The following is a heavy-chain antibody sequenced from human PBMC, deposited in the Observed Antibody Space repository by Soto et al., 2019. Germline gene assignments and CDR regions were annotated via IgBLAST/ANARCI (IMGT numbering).Heavy chain of an antibody. D-gene: IGHD3-22*01. CDR1: GYSFAGDW. Sequence: GESMKISCNGSGYSFAGDWITWVRQKPGKGLEWMGRIDPSDSQTYYSPSFRGHVTISVTKSVTTVFLQWSSLRASDTAMYYCARQIYDSDTGPNFQYYFDSWGQGTPVTVSS. CDR2: IDPSDSQT. V-gene: IGHV5-10-1*01. J-gene: IGHJ4*02. CDR3: ARQIYDSDTGPNFQYYFDS.